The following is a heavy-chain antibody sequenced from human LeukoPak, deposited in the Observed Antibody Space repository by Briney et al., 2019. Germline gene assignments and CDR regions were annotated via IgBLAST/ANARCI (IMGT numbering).Heavy chain of an antibody. D-gene: IGHD6-13*01. CDR1: GGSISSYY. CDR2: IYYSGST. V-gene: IGHV4-59*01. Sequence: HPSETLSLTCTVSGGSISSYYWSWIRQPPGKGLEWIGYIYYSGSTNYNPSLKSRVTISVDTSKNQFSLKLSSVTAADTAVYYCARVNGVAAARTGLWFHSGMDVWGQGTTVTVSS. J-gene: IGHJ6*02. CDR3: ARVNGVAAARTGLWFHSGMDV.